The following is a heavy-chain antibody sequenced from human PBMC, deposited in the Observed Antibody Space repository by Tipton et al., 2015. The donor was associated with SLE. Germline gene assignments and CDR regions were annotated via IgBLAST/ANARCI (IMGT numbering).Heavy chain of an antibody. V-gene: IGHV4-59*01. Sequence: TLSLTCTVSGGSISSYYWRWIRQPPGKGLEWIGYIYYSGSTNYNPSLKSRVTISVDTSKNQFSLKLSSVTAADTAVYYCARVWGGDGYSPGLAFDIWGQGTMVTVSS. D-gene: IGHD5-24*01. J-gene: IGHJ3*02. CDR2: IYYSGST. CDR3: ARVWGGDGYSPGLAFDI. CDR1: GGSISSYY.